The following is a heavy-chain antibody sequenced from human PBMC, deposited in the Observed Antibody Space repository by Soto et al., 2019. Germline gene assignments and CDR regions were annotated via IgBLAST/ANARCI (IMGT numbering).Heavy chain of an antibody. CDR2: IHRSGST. V-gene: IGHV4-34*01. J-gene: IGHJ6*02. D-gene: IGHD2-15*01. Sequence: PSETLSLTCAVYGGSFSDYYWYWSWIRQAPGKGLEWIGEIHRSGSTNYNPSLKSRVSILVDTSKNQFSLRLSSVTAADTAVYYCARGGWSMDVWGQGTTVTVSS. CDR1: GGSFSDYY. CDR3: ARGGWSMDV.